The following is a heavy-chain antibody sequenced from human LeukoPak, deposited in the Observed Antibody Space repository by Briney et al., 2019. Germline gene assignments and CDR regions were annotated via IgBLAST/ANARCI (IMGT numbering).Heavy chain of an antibody. Sequence: ASVKVSCKASGYTFTGYHMHWVRQAPGQGLEWMGWINPNSGGTNYAQKFQGRVTMTRDTSISTAYMELSRLRSDDTAVYYCARGAVAGYYFDYWGQGTLVTVSS. D-gene: IGHD6-19*01. CDR3: ARGAVAGYYFDY. J-gene: IGHJ4*02. V-gene: IGHV1-2*02. CDR2: INPNSGGT. CDR1: GYTFTGYH.